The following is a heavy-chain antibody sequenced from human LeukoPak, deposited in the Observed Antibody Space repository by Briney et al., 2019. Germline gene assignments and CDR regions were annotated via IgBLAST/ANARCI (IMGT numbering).Heavy chain of an antibody. D-gene: IGHD3-10*01. CDR2: IYPGDSDI. CDR3: ARGRSWFGELSPFDY. Sequence: GESLKISCKASGYSFTTYWIGWVRQMPGKGLEWMGIIYPGDSDIRYSPSFQGQVTILADKSISTAYLQWSSLKASDTAMYYCARGRSWFGELSPFDYWGQGTLVTVSS. V-gene: IGHV5-51*01. J-gene: IGHJ4*02. CDR1: GYSFTTYW.